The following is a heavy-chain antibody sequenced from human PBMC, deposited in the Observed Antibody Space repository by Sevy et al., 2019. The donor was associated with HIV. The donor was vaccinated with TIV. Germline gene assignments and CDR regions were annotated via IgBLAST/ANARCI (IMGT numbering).Heavy chain of an antibody. CDR1: GGSISSGGYY. Sequence: SETLSLTCTVSGGSISSGGYYWSWIRQHPGKGLEWIGYIYYSGSTYYNPSLKSRVTISVDTSKNQFSLKLSPVTAADTAVYYCARGIEDYVHDTSYYFDYWGQGTLVTVSS. J-gene: IGHJ4*02. CDR3: ARGIEDYVHDTSYYFDY. CDR2: IYYSGST. V-gene: IGHV4-31*03. D-gene: IGHD2-2*01.